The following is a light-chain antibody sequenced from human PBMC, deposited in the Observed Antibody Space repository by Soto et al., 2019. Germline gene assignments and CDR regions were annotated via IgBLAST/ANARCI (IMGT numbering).Light chain of an antibody. CDR2: SDN. Sequence: QSVLTQPPSASGTPGQKVTISCSGSSSNIGRTTVNWYQQVPGTAPKLLMYSDNQRPSGVPDRFSGARSGTSVSLAISGLQSEYEGDESCGAWDDSLNGLLFGVWKKRTV. CDR3: GAWDDSLNGLL. CDR1: SSNIGRTT. J-gene: IGLJ2*01. V-gene: IGLV1-44*01.